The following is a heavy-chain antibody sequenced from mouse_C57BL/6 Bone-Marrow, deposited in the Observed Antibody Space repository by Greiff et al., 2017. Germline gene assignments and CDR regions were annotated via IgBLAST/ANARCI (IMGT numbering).Heavy chain of an antibody. D-gene: IGHD2-3*01. J-gene: IGHJ2*01. V-gene: IGHV3-6*01. CDR1: GYSITSGYY. CDR2: ISYDGSN. CDR3: ARDQGWLLLLDY. Sequence: EVQRVESGPGLVKPSQSLSLTCSVTGYSITSGYYWNWIRQFPGNKLEWMGYISYDGSNNYNPSLKNRISITRDTSKNQFFLKLNSVTTEDTATYYCARDQGWLLLLDYWGQGTTLTVSS.